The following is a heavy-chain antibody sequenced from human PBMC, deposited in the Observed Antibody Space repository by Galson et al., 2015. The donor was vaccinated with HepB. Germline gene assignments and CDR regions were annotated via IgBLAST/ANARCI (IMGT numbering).Heavy chain of an antibody. CDR1: GFTFSSYA. V-gene: IGHV3-30-3*01. J-gene: IGHJ4*02. CDR2: ISYDGSNK. CDR3: ARAPPLRFLEWLPFDY. Sequence: SLRLSCAASGFTFSSYAMHWVRQAPGKGLEWVAVISYDGSNKYYADSVKGRFTISRDNSKNTLYLQMNSLRAEDTAVYYCARAPPLRFLEWLPFDYWGQGTLVTVSS. D-gene: IGHD3-3*01.